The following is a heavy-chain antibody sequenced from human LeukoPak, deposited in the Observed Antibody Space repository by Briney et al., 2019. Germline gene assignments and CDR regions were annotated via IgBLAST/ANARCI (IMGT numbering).Heavy chain of an antibody. CDR1: GFTFSSYS. Sequence: GGSLRLSCAASGFTFSSYSMNWVRQAPGKGLEWVSYISSSSSTIYYADAVKGRFTISRDNSKKTLYLQMNSLRAEDTAVYYCAKDRHAPGRYCSSTTCFPFDPWGQGTLVTVSS. J-gene: IGHJ5*02. D-gene: IGHD2-2*01. V-gene: IGHV3-48*01. CDR2: ISSSSSTI. CDR3: AKDRHAPGRYCSSTTCFPFDP.